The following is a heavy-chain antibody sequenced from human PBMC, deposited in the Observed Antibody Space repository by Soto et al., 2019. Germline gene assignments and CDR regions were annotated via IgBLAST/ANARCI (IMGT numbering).Heavy chain of an antibody. J-gene: IGHJ4*02. D-gene: IGHD2-21*02. V-gene: IGHV3-21*01. Sequence: EVQLVESGGGLVKPGGSLRLSCAASGFTFSSYTMHWVRQAPGKGLEWVASITSTSTYIYYTDSLKGRFTISRDNAKNSLYLQMNSLGPGDTAVYYCARDGARDCGDKGFDYWGQGTVVTVSS. CDR3: ARDGARDCGDKGFDY. CDR1: GFTFSSYT. CDR2: ITSTSTYI.